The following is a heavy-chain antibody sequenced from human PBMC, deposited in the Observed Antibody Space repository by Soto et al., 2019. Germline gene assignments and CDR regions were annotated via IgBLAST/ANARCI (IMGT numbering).Heavy chain of an antibody. D-gene: IGHD3-16*02. CDR2: INPNSGGT. V-gene: IGHV1-2*04. CDR3: ARGAEDYVWGSYRYTGWFDP. CDR1: GYTLTGYY. Sequence: ASVKVSCKASGYTLTGYYVRWVRQAPGQGLEWMGWINPNSGGTNYAQKFQGWVTMTRDTSISTAYMELSRLRSDDTAVYYCARGAEDYVWGSYRYTGWFDPWGQGTPVTVS. J-gene: IGHJ5*02.